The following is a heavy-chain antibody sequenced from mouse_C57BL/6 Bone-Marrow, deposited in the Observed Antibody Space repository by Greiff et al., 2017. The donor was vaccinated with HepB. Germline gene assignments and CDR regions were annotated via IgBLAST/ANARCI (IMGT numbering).Heavy chain of an antibody. J-gene: IGHJ4*01. CDR2: ISNGGGST. Sequence: EVMLVESGGGLVQPGGSLKLSCAASGFTFSDYYMYWVRQTPEKRLEWVAYISNGGGSTYYPDTVKGRFTISRDNAKNTLYLQMSRLKSEDTAMYYCARPLYYYGSSLYYYAMDYWGQGTSVTVSS. D-gene: IGHD1-1*01. CDR3: ARPLYYYGSSLYYYAMDY. V-gene: IGHV5-12*01. CDR1: GFTFSDYY.